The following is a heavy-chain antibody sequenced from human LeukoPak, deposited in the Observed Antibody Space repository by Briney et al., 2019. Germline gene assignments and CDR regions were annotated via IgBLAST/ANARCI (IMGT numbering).Heavy chain of an antibody. D-gene: IGHD2-15*01. CDR2: ITAGGGGT. CDR1: GFTFDTYA. V-gene: IGHV3-23*01. J-gene: IGHJ4*02. Sequence: GGSLRLSCAASGFTFDTYAMSWVRQAPGKGLEWGSGITAGGGGTYHADSVKGRFTISRDNSKNILYLQMNSLRAEDTAVYYCAKQLFFDYWGQGTLVTVSS. CDR3: AKQLFFDY.